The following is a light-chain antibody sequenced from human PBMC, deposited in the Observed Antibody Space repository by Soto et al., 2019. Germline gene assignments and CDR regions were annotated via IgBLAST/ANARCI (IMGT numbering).Light chain of an antibody. CDR2: AAS. CDR3: QCYSSYPWT. Sequence: IQLTQSPSSLSVSVGASVTITCRASLGVARYLAWYQQEPGTAPKLLIYAASTLQSGVPSRFSGSGSGTEFSLTISSLQPDDFGTYYCQCYSSYPWTFGQGTKVDI. V-gene: IGKV1-9*01. J-gene: IGKJ1*01. CDR1: LGVARY.